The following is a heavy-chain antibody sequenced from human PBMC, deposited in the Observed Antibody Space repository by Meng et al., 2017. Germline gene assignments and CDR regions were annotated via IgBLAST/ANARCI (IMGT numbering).Heavy chain of an antibody. CDR1: GYTFTRYA. V-gene: IGHV7-4-1*02. CDR3: ASNRGYGSGGSGPSVVT. Sequence: ASVKVSCKASGYTFTRYAMNWVRQAPGQGLEWMGWINTNTGNPTYAQCFTGRFVFSLDTSVSTAYLQISSLKAEDTAVDYWASNRGYGSGGSGPSVVTWGQGTLVTVSS. D-gene: IGHD2-15*01. J-gene: IGHJ5*02. CDR2: INTNTGNP.